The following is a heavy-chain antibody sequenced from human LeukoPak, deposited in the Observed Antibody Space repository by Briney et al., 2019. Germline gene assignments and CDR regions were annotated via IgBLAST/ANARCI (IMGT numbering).Heavy chain of an antibody. CDR3: ARRPRGVIIKTWFDS. V-gene: IGHV4-34*01. Sequence: SETLSLTCAVYDGSFSGYYCSWIRQPPGKGLEWIGEINHSGSANYNPSLKSRVTIFLDTSKNQFSLNLGSVTAADTAVYYCARRPRGVIIKTWFDSWGQGTLVTVSS. CDR1: DGSFSGYY. J-gene: IGHJ5*01. D-gene: IGHD3-10*01. CDR2: INHSGSA.